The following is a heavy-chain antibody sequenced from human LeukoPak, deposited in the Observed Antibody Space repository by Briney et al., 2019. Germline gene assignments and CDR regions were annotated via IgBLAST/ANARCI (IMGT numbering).Heavy chain of an antibody. CDR1: GFTFSSYA. Sequence: PGGSLRLSCAASGFTFSSYAMSWVRQAPGKGLEWVSAISGSGGSTYYADSVEGRFTISRDNSKNTLYLQMNSLRAEDTAVYYCAKRGMGDREAFDIWGQGTKVTVSS. CDR3: AKRGMGDREAFDI. CDR2: ISGSGGST. V-gene: IGHV3-23*01. J-gene: IGHJ3*02. D-gene: IGHD2-21*02.